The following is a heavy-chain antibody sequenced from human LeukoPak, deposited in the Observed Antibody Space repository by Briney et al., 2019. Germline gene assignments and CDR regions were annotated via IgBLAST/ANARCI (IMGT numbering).Heavy chain of an antibody. CDR2: IYYSGTT. V-gene: IGHV4-39*01. Sequence: SETLSLTCNVSGGSISSSSYYWGWIRQPPGQGLEWIGNIYYSGTTSYNPSLKSRVTIFVDMSKNQFSLKLTSVTAADTAVYYCARRSYYYGSGSYPGYFDYWGQGILVTVSS. J-gene: IGHJ4*02. CDR3: ARRSYYYGSGSYPGYFDY. CDR1: GGSISSSSYY. D-gene: IGHD3-10*01.